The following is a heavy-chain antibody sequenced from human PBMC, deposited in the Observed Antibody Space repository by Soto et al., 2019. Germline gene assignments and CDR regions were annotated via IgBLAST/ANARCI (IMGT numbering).Heavy chain of an antibody. CDR3: TRRSPAATGGGIDV. CDR1: GGFISSGAFY. Sequence: SETLSLPYAGSGGFISSGAFYGSWIRQHPGKGLEWIGYIYYSGNTYYNPSLESRVSISIDTSKNQISLKLSSVTAAETAVYYCTRRSPAATGGGIDVWGQGTTVTVS. J-gene: IGHJ6*02. V-gene: IGHV4-31*11. D-gene: IGHD2-2*01. CDR2: IYYSGNT.